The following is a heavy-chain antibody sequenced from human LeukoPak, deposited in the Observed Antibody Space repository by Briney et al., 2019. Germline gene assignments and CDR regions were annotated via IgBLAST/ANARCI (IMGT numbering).Heavy chain of an antibody. CDR1: GGSINSYY. CDR2: IYTTGTT. J-gene: IGHJ6*03. V-gene: IGHV4-4*07. CDR3: ASRPDYDFWSGYYMYYYYMDV. Sequence: SETLSPTCTVSGGSINSYYWGWVRQPAGKGLEWIGRIYTTGTTNYSPSLKSRLTMSLDTSKNQFSLKLRSVTAADTAVYYCASRPDYDFWSGYYMYYYYMDVWGKGTTVTVSS. D-gene: IGHD3-3*01.